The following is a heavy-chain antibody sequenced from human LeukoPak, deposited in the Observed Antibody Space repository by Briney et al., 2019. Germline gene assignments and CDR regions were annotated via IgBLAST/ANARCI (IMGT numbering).Heavy chain of an antibody. Sequence: SETLSLTCTASGGSISSGSYYWSWIRQPAGKGLEWIGRIYTSGSTNYNPSLKSRVTISVDTSKNQFSLKLSAVTAADTAVYYCAREAATVTTFYYYYYMDVWGKGTTVTVSS. CDR1: GGSISSGSYY. CDR2: IYTSGST. D-gene: IGHD4-11*01. V-gene: IGHV4-61*02. CDR3: AREAATVTTFYYYYYMDV. J-gene: IGHJ6*03.